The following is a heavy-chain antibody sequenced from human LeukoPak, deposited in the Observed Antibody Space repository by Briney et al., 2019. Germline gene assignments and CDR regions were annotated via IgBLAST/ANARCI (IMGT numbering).Heavy chain of an antibody. Sequence: GGSLRLSCAASGFTFSSYSMNWVRQAPGKGLEWVSAISGSGGSTYYADSVKGRFTISRDNSKNTLYLQMNSLRAEDTAVYYCAKAVAVTDYYYYYMDVWGKGTTVTVSS. CDR3: AKAVAVTDYYYYYMDV. D-gene: IGHD2-21*02. V-gene: IGHV3-23*01. J-gene: IGHJ6*03. CDR1: GFTFSSYS. CDR2: ISGSGGST.